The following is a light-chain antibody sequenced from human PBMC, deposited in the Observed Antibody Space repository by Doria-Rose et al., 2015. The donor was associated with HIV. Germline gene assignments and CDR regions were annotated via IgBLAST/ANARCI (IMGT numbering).Light chain of an antibody. CDR3: QQYYDTPS. CDR2: WAS. CDR1: QSLLYTSKNY. V-gene: IGKV4-1*01. J-gene: IGKJ3*01. Sequence: DIRMTQSPEFLGMSLGERATLNCKSNQSLLYTSKNYLAWYQQKPGQPPKLLIYWASTRQSGVPARFSGSGSGTDFTHTISSLEAEDVAVYYCQQYYDTPSFGPGTTVDIK.